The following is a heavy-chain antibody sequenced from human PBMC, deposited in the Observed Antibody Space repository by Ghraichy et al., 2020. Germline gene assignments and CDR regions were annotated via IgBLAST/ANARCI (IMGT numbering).Heavy chain of an antibody. V-gene: IGHV4-34*01. Sequence: SQTLSLTCAVYGGSFSGYYWSWIRQPPGKGLEWIGEINHSGSTNYNPSLKSRVTISVDTSKNQFSLKLSSVTAADTAVYYCARSSSSWYDYWGQGTLVTVSS. J-gene: IGHJ4*02. CDR3: ARSSSSWYDY. CDR2: INHSGST. CDR1: GGSFSGYY. D-gene: IGHD6-13*01.